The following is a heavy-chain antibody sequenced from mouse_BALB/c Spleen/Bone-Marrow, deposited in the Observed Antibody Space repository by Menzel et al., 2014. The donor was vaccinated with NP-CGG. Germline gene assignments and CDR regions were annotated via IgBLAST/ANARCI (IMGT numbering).Heavy chain of an antibody. Sequence: VQLQQSGAELVKPGASVKLSCTASGFNIKDTYMHWVKQRPEQGLEWIGRIDPANVNTKYDPKFQGKATITADTSSNTAYLQLSSLTSEDTAVYYCASYVYGYYFGYWGQGTTLTVSS. D-gene: IGHD1-1*01. CDR3: ASYVYGYYFGY. J-gene: IGHJ2*01. V-gene: IGHV14-3*02. CDR2: IDPANVNT. CDR1: GFNIKDTY.